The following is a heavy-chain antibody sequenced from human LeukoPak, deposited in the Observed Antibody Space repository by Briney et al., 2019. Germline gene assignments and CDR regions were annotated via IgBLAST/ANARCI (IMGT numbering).Heavy chain of an antibody. Sequence: GGSLRLSCAASGFTFSSYAMSWVRQAPGKGLEWVSAISGSGGSTYYADSVKGRFTISRDNSKNTLYLQMNSLRAEDTAVYYCAKGLRFLEWFMVNDYWGQGTLVTVSS. D-gene: IGHD3-3*01. CDR3: AKGLRFLEWFMVNDY. CDR2: ISGSGGST. CDR1: GFTFSSYA. V-gene: IGHV3-23*01. J-gene: IGHJ4*02.